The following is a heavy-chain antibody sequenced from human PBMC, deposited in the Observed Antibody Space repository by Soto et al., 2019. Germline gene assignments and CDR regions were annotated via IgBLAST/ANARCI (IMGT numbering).Heavy chain of an antibody. CDR3: ARAEGYCSGGSCYNWFDP. J-gene: IGHJ5*01. CDR2: MNPNSGNT. Sequence: QVQPVQSGAEVKKPGASVKVSCKASGYTFTSYDINWVRQATGQGLERMGWMNPNSGNTGNAQKIQGRVTMTRNTSISTAYMELSSLRSEDTAVYYCARAEGYCSGGSCYNWFDPWGQGTLVTVSS. D-gene: IGHD2-15*01. CDR1: GYTFTSYD. V-gene: IGHV1-8*01.